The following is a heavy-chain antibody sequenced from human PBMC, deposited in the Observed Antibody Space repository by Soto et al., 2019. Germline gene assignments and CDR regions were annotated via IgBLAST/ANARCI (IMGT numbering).Heavy chain of an antibody. CDR1: GYSFTSYW. CDR2: IYPGDSDT. V-gene: IGHV5-51*01. J-gene: IGHJ6*02. Sequence: LGESLKISCKGSGYSFTSYWIGWVRQMPGKGLEWMGIIYPGDSDTRYSPSFQGQVTISADKSISTAYLQWSSLKASDTAMYYCSSIIKGAAGTLGGMDVWGQGTTVTVSS. D-gene: IGHD6-13*01. CDR3: SSIIKGAAGTLGGMDV.